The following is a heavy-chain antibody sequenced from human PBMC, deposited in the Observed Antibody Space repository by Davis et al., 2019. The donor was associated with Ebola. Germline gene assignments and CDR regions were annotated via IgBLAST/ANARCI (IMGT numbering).Heavy chain of an antibody. D-gene: IGHD3-9*01. Sequence: PSEILSLTLTVPGDSIISTDHYWTWLRQSPGKGLVWIVYIHFGGSTNYNPSLKSRVTISVDTSRNQFSLNLSSVTAADTSVYYCARACVHPLYDVLTGYSLGADYLDCWGQGTLVTVSS. V-gene: IGHV4-30-4*01. CDR1: GDSIISTDHY. CDR3: ARACVHPLYDVLTGYSLGADYLDC. CDR2: IHFGGST. J-gene: IGHJ4*02.